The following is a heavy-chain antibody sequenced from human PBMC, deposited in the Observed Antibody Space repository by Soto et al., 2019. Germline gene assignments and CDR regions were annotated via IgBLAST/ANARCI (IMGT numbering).Heavy chain of an antibody. CDR1: GFTFSSYW. D-gene: IGHD2-15*01. J-gene: IGHJ4*02. Sequence: GGSLRLSCAASGFTFSSYWMSWVRQAPGKGLEWVANIKQDGSEKYYVDSVKGRFTISRDNAKNSLYLQMNRLRAEDTVVYDCARVEGGYCSGGSCSTFDYWGQGTLVTVSS. CDR3: ARVEGGYCSGGSCSTFDY. CDR2: IKQDGSEK. V-gene: IGHV3-7*01.